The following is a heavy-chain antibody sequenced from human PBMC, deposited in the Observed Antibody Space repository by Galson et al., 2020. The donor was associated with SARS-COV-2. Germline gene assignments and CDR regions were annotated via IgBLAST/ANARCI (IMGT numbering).Heavy chain of an antibody. CDR3: ARGGGLTNPFFDY. CDR1: GYTFTRYG. CDR2: ISTYNGNT. J-gene: IGHJ4*02. D-gene: IGHD3-16*01. V-gene: IGHV1-18*01. Sequence: GESLKISCKASGYTFTRYGISWVRQAPGQGLEWMGWISTYNGNTNYAQILQGRVTMTTDSSTSTAYMELRSLRSDDTAVYYCARGGGLTNPFFDYWGQGTLVTVSS.